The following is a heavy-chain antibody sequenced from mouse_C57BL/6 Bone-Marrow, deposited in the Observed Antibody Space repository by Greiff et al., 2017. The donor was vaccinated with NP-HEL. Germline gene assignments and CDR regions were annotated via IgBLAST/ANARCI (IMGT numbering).Heavy chain of an antibody. CDR3: SLLLRYYWYFDV. CDR2: IYPRSGNT. D-gene: IGHD1-1*01. CDR1: GYTFTSYG. J-gene: IGHJ1*03. V-gene: IGHV1-81*01. Sequence: VKLLESGAELARPGASVKLSCKASGYTFTSYGISWVKQRTGQGLEWIGEIYPRSGNTYYNEKFKGKATLTADKSSSTAYMELRSLTSEDSAVYFCSLLLRYYWYFDVWGTGTTVTVSS.